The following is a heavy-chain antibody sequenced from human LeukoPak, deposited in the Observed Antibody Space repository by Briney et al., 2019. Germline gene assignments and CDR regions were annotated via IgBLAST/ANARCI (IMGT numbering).Heavy chain of an antibody. J-gene: IGHJ4*02. CDR2: IYHSGST. V-gene: IGHV4-38-2*02. CDR1: GYSISSGYY. Sequence: SETLSLTCTVSGYSISSGYYWGWIRQPPGKGLEWIGSIYHSGSTYYNPSLKSRVTISVDTSKNQFSLKLSSVTAADTAVYYCARLEKYSSSSYFDYWGQGTLVTVSS. CDR3: ARLEKYSSSSYFDY. D-gene: IGHD6-6*01.